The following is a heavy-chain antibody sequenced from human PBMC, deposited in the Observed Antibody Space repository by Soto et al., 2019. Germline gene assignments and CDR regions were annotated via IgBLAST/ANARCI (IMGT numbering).Heavy chain of an antibody. CDR1: GGTFSIYA. D-gene: IGHD3-22*01. CDR3: SRVGPYSSGYYTPLYLDY. J-gene: IGHJ4*02. V-gene: IGHV1-69*01. CDR2: LIPIFGTA. Sequence: QVQLVQSGAEVKKPGSSVKVSCKASGGTFSIYAISWVRQAPGQGLEWMGGLIPIFGTANYAQTFPGRVTITADESTSTAYMELSSLRSEDTAVYYWSRVGPYSSGYYTPLYLDYWGQGTLVTVAS.